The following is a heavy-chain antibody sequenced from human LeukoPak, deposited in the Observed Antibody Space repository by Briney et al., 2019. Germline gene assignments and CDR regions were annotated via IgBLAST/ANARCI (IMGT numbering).Heavy chain of an antibody. J-gene: IGHJ4*02. V-gene: IGHV4-34*01. Sequence: ASETLSLTCAVYGGSFSGYYWSWIRQPPGKGLEWIGEINHSGSTNYNPSIKSRATISVDTSKNKFSLKLSSVAAADPSVYYCARGPTVTFDYWGQGTLVSVS. CDR2: INHSGST. CDR3: ARGPTVTFDY. CDR1: GGSFSGYY. D-gene: IGHD4-17*01.